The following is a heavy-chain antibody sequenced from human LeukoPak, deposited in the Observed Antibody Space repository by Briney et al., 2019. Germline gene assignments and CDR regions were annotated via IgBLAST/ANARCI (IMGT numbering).Heavy chain of an antibody. Sequence: PGGSLRLSCAASGFTFSDYYMSWIRQAPGKGPEWVSSISSASSTIHYADSVKGRFTISRDNAKNSLFLQLNSLRVEDTAVYYCARGMYSSTWSNPYWYFDLWGRGTLVTVSS. CDR2: ISSASSTI. CDR1: GFTFSDYY. J-gene: IGHJ2*01. CDR3: ARGMYSSTWSNPYWYFDL. V-gene: IGHV3-11*04. D-gene: IGHD6-13*01.